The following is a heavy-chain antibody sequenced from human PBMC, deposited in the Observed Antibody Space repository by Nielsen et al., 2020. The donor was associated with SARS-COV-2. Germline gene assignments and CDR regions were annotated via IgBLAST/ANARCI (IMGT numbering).Heavy chain of an antibody. CDR1: GFTFSAYA. J-gene: IGHJ4*02. CDR3: ARGRFSSSYYFDF. V-gene: IGHV3-30*03. CDR2: TSSDGSDV. D-gene: IGHD6-13*01. Sequence: GESLKISCAASGFTFSAYAMHWVRQAPGKGLEWVAVTSSDGSDVDSADSVRGRFSISRDNSRNTLSLQMLSLRREDTAVYHCARGRFSSSYYFDFWGQGTLVTVSS.